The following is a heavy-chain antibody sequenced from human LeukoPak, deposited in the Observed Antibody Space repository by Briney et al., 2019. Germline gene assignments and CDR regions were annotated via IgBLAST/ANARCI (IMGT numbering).Heavy chain of an antibody. D-gene: IGHD3-22*01. V-gene: IGHV1-46*01. J-gene: IGHJ2*01. Sequence: ASVKVSCKTSGYTFTGYYMHWVRQAPGQGLEWMGIINPSGGSTSYAQKFQGRVTMTRDTSTSTVYMELSSLRSEDAAVYYCARASYYDSSGFDLWGRGTLVTVSS. CDR3: ARASYYDSSGFDL. CDR1: GYTFTGYY. CDR2: INPSGGST.